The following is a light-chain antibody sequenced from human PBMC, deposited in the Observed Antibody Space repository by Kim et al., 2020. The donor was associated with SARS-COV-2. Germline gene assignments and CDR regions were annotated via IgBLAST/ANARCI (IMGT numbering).Light chain of an antibody. CDR3: QQFGSSPLYS. J-gene: IGKJ2*03. V-gene: IGKV3-20*01. Sequence: SPGERATHSCRASQGVTSNKLAWYQQKPGQTPRLLIYDAYIRATGIPDRFSGSGSGTDFTLTISRLEPEDFAVYYCQQFGSSPLYSFGQGTKLEIK. CDR1: QGVTSNK. CDR2: DAY.